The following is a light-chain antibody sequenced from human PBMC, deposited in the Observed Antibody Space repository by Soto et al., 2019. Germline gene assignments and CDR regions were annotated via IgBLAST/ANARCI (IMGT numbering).Light chain of an antibody. CDR2: DAS. V-gene: IGKV3-11*01. CDR3: QQRKLGAT. J-gene: IGKJ1*01. Sequence: EIVLTQSPATLSLSPGERATLSCRASQSVSSYLAWYQQKPGQAPRLLIYDASNRATGIPARFSGSGSGTDFTLTISSLEPEDFAVYYCQQRKLGATFGQGTKVEIK. CDR1: QSVSSY.